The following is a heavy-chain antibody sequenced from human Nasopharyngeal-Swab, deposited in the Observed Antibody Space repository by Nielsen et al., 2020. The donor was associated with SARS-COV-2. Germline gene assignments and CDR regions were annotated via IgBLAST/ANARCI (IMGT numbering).Heavy chain of an antibody. J-gene: IGHJ4*02. CDR2: IYHSGST. Sequence: SETLSLTCAVSGDSISSSNWWSWVRQPPGKGLGWIGEIYHSGSTNFNPSLKSRVTISVETSKNQFSLKLRSVTAADTAVYYCARDRRADYWGQGTLVTVSS. CDR1: GDSISSSNW. V-gene: IGHV4-4*02. CDR3: ARDRRADY.